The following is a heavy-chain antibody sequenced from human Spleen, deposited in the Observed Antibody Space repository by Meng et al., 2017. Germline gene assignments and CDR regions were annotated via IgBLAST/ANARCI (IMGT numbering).Heavy chain of an antibody. D-gene: IGHD6-13*01. J-gene: IGHJ4*02. CDR3: ARVKQQLVLYYFDY. CDR2: IKSDGSST. V-gene: IGHV3-74*01. Sequence: GGSLRLSCAASGFTFSIYDMNWVRQAPGKGLVWVSRIKSDGSSTGYADSVKGRFTISRDNAKNTLYVQMNSLRAEDTAVYYCARVKQQLVLYYFDYWGQGTLVTVSS. CDR1: GFTFSIYD.